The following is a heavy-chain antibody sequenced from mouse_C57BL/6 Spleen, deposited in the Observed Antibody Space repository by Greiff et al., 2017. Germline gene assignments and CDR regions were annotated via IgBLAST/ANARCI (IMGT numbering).Heavy chain of an antibody. CDR3: AREGLLRYAWFAY. D-gene: IGHD1-1*01. Sequence: VQLQQSGAELVKPGASVKISCKASGYAFSSYWMNWVKQRPGKGLEWIGQIYPGDGDTNYNGKFKGKATLTADKSSSTAYMQLSSLTSEDSAVYFCAREGLLRYAWFAYWGQGTLVTVSA. CDR2: IYPGDGDT. CDR1: GYAFSSYW. V-gene: IGHV1-80*01. J-gene: IGHJ3*01.